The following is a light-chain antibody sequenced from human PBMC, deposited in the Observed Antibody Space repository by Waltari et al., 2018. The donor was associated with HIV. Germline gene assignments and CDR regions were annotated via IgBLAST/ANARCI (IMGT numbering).Light chain of an antibody. CDR1: NIRAKN. V-gene: IGLV3-21*02. CDR3: QVWDGGSVHVI. CDR2: DDT. J-gene: IGLJ2*01. Sequence: SYVLTQPPSASVAPGQTATMSCAGNNIRAKNAHWYQQTPGQAPVLVVYDDTYRPSGIPERFSGSNSGNTATLTISRVEDGDEADYYCQVWDGGSVHVIFGGGTKLTVL.